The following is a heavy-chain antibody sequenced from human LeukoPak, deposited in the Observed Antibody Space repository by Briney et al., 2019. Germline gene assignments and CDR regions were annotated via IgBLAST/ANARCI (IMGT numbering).Heavy chain of an antibody. CDR3: ARDLVTVTKGFDI. J-gene: IGHJ3*02. CDR1: TDSFSSHY. Sequence: SETLSLTCAVSTDSFSSHYWTWIRQPPGKGLEWIGYISYIGSTNYNPSLKSRVTISIDTSKNQFSLKLSSVTAADTAVYYCARDLVTVTKGFDIWGQGTMVSVAS. D-gene: IGHD4-17*01. CDR2: ISYIGST. V-gene: IGHV4-59*11.